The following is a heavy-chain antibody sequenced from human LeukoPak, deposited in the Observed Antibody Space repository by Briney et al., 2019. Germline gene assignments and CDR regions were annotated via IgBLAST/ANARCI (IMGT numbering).Heavy chain of an antibody. J-gene: IGHJ4*02. V-gene: IGHV4-38-2*02. D-gene: IGHD6-19*01. CDR3: VRVASRAVAADFFDY. Sequence: SETLSLTCSVSTYSISSGYYWGWIRQPPGRGLEWIGSIYHSGSSSYYNPSLKSRVVMSVDASKNQFYLKLGSVTAADTAVCYCVRVASRAVAADFFDYWGQGTLVTVSS. CDR1: TYSISSGYY. CDR2: IYHSGSSS.